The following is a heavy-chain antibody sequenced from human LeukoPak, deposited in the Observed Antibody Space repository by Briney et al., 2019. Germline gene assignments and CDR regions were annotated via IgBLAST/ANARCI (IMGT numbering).Heavy chain of an antibody. CDR3: ARWSTTYYYGSGSYGFDY. CDR2: FDPEDGET. V-gene: IGHV1-24*01. CDR1: GYTLTELS. D-gene: IGHD3-10*01. J-gene: IGHJ4*02. Sequence: ASVKVSCKVSGYTLTELSMHWVRQAPGKGLEWMGGFDPEDGETIYAQKFQGRVTMTEDTSTDTAYMELSSLRSEDTAVYYCARWSTTYYYGSGSYGFDYWGQGTLVTVSS.